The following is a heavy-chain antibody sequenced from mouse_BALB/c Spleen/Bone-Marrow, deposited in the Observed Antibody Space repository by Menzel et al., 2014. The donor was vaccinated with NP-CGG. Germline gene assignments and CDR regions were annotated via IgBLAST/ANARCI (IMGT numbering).Heavy chain of an antibody. CDR3: AYGSSYDYFDY. J-gene: IGHJ2*01. D-gene: IGHD1-1*01. Sequence: VQLQQSGAEPVKPGASVKLSCTASGFNIKDTYMHWVKQRPEQGLEWIGRIDPANGNTKYDPKFQGKATITADTSSNTAYLQLSRLTSEDTAVYYCAYGSSYDYFDYWGQGTTLTVSS. V-gene: IGHV14-3*02. CDR1: GFNIKDTY. CDR2: IDPANGNT.